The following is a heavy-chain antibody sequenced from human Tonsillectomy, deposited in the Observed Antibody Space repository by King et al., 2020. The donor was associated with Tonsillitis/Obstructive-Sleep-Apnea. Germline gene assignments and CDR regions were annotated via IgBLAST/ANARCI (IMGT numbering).Heavy chain of an antibody. Sequence: VQLVESGGGLVQPGGSLRLSCAASGFTFSTYAMSWVRQAPGKGLAWVSGISPSGGSTYSADSVKGRFTISRDNSKNTLYLQMNSLSAEDTAVYYCVTEAFYCIAATDSLDYWGQGTLVTVSS. D-gene: IGHD6-13*01. J-gene: IGHJ4*02. CDR2: ISPSGGST. CDR3: VTEAFYCIAATDSLDY. V-gene: IGHV3-23*04. CDR1: GFTFSTYA.